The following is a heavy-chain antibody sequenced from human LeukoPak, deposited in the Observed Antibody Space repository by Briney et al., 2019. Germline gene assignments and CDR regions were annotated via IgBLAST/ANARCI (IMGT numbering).Heavy chain of an antibody. V-gene: IGHV3-23*01. J-gene: IGHJ4*02. D-gene: IGHD6-13*01. CDR2: ISGSGGST. CDR1: GFTFSGYA. CDR3: AKSFSSWYRSHVDS. Sequence: PGGSLRLSCAASGFTFSGYAMSWVRQAPGKGLEGVSAISGSGGSTYHADSVKGQFTISRDNSKNTLYLQMNSLRAEDTAVYYCAKSFSSWYRSHVDSWGQGTLVTVSS.